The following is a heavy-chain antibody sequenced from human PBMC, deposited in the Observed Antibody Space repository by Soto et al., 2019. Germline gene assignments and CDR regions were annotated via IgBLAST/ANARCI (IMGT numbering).Heavy chain of an antibody. CDR1: GYTFTSYD. D-gene: IGHD2-2*01. V-gene: IGHV1-8*01. CDR2: MNPNSGNT. Sequence: ASVKVSCKASGYTFTSYDINWVRQATGQGLEWMGWMNPNSGNTGYAQKFQGRVTMTRNTSISTAYMELSSLRSEDTAVYYCAVVPANYYYYYMDVWGKGTTVTVAS. J-gene: IGHJ6*03. CDR3: AVVPANYYYYYMDV.